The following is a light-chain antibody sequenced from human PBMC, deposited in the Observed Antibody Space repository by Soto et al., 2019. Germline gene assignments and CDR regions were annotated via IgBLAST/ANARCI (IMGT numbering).Light chain of an antibody. CDR2: EVS. CDR1: SSDVGKYDY. V-gene: IGLV2-8*01. J-gene: IGLJ3*02. CDR3: CSYAGSYTLWV. Sequence: QSALTQPPSASGSPGQSVTISCTGTSSDVGKYDYVSWFQHHPGKAPKLIIYEVSKRPSGVPDRFSGSKSGSTASLTVSGLQTEDEADYYCCSYAGSYTLWVFGGGTKVTVL.